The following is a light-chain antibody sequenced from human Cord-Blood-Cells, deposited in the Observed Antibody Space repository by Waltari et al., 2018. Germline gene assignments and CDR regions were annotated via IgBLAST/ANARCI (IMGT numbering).Light chain of an antibody. CDR1: QGISSY. J-gene: IGKJ1*01. Sequence: AIRMTQSPSSFSASTGDRVTITCRASQGISSYLAWYQQKPGKAPKLLIYVASTLQSGVPSRFSGSGSGTDFTLTISGLQAEEFATYYCKQYNSYPWTFGQGTKVEIK. CDR2: VAS. V-gene: IGKV1-8*01. CDR3: KQYNSYPWT.